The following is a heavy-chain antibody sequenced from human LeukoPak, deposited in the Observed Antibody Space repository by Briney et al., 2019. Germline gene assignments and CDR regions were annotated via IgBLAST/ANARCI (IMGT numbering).Heavy chain of an antibody. CDR3: AKDSSLWFERWYYGMDV. CDR2: ISSSSSYI. D-gene: IGHD3-10*01. J-gene: IGHJ6*02. CDR1: GFSFSSYS. Sequence: PGGSLRLSCAASGFSFSSYSMNWVRQAPGKGLVWVSSISSSSSYIYYADSVKGRFTISRDNSKNTLYLQMNSLRAEDTAVYYCAKDSSLWFERWYYGMDVWGQGTTVTVSS. V-gene: IGHV3-21*01.